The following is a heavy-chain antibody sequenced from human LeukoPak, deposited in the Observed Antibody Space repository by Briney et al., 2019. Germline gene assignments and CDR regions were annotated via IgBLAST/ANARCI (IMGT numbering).Heavy chain of an antibody. CDR1: GGTFSSYG. V-gene: IGHV1-69*06. Sequence: SVKVSCKASGGTFSSYGISWVRQAPGQGLEWMARIIPIFGTTNYAQKFQGRVTITADTSTSIAYMDLRSLRSEDTAVYYCAGDYYYDSSGYHPAEYFNHWGQGTLVTVSS. D-gene: IGHD3-22*01. CDR2: IIPIFGTT. CDR3: AGDYYYDSSGYHPAEYFNH. J-gene: IGHJ1*01.